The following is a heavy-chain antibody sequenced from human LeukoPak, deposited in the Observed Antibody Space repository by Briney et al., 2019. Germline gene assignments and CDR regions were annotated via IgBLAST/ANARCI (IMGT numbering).Heavy chain of an antibody. CDR1: GFTFSSYS. CDR2: ISSSSSYI. J-gene: IGHJ4*02. CDR3: ARDYGSGSYYRYFDY. Sequence: GGSLRLSCAASGFTFSSYSMNWVRQAPGKGLEWGLSISSSSSYIYYADSVKGRFTISRDNAKNSLYLQINSLRAEDTAVYYCARDYGSGSYYRYFDYWGQGTLVTVSS. V-gene: IGHV3-21*01. D-gene: IGHD3-10*01.